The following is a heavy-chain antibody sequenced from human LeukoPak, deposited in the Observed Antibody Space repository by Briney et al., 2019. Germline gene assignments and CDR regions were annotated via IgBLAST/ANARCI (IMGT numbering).Heavy chain of an antibody. Sequence: GGSLRLSCAASGFTFSSYGFHWVRQAPGKGLEWVAVIWYDGSNKYYADSVKGRFTISRDNSKNTLSLQMSSLRAEDTAVYYCGRDFGVSNYLFDYWGQGTLVTVSS. CDR2: IWYDGSNK. D-gene: IGHD3-3*01. J-gene: IGHJ4*02. V-gene: IGHV3-33*01. CDR1: GFTFSSYG. CDR3: GRDFGVSNYLFDY.